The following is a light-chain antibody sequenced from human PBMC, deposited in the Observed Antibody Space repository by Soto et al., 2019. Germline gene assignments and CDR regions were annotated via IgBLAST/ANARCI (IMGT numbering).Light chain of an antibody. V-gene: IGLV2-11*01. J-gene: IGLJ1*01. CDR3: CSFAGSYTFSV. Sequence: QSVLTQPRSVSGSPGQSVTISCTGTSSDVGGYNYVSWYQQHPGKAPKLMIYDVSKRPSGVPDRFSGSKSGNTASLTISGLQAVDEADYYCCSFAGSYTFSVFGTGTKVTVL. CDR2: DVS. CDR1: SSDVGGYNY.